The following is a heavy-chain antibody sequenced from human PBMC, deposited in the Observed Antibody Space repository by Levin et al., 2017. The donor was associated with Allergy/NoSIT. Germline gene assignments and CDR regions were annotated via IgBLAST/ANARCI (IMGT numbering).Heavy chain of an antibody. J-gene: IGHJ4*02. D-gene: IGHD3-10*01. CDR1: GGSISSSSYY. Sequence: SETLSLTCTVAGGSISSSSYYWGWIRRPPGRGLEWIGSIHFSGITYYNPSLKSRVTMSVETSKKPFSLTLSSVTAADTAVYYCARHNGGRGITTIRGVIGYWGQGFLVTVSS. V-gene: IGHV4-39*01. CDR2: IHFSGIT. CDR3: ARHNGGRGITTIRGVIGY.